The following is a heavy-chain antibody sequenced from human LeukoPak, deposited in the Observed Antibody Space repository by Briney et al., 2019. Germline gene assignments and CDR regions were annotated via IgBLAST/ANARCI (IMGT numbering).Heavy chain of an antibody. CDR2: ISAYNGNT. D-gene: IGHD3-9*01. CDR3: ARAPPDYDILTGYYNGHDAFDI. CDR1: GGTFSSYA. V-gene: IGHV1-18*01. J-gene: IGHJ3*02. Sequence: ASVKVSCKASGGTFSSYAISWLRQARGEGLEWMGCISAYNGNTNYAQKLQGRVTMTTDTSTSTAYMELRSLRSDDTAVYYCARAPPDYDILTGYYNGHDAFDIWGQGTMVTVSS.